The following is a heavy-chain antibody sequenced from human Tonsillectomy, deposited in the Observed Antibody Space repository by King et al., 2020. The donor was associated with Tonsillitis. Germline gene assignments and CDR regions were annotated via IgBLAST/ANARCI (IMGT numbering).Heavy chain of an antibody. Sequence: VQLVESGGGLVKPGGSLRLSRAASGFTFSNAWLSWVRQAPGKGLEWVGRIKGKTDGGTTDYAAPVKGRFTISRDASKKTLSLQMNSLKTDDTAVYYCTSAQHYDSSGYYYYWVQGTLVTVSS. CDR3: TSAQHYDSSGYYYY. D-gene: IGHD3-22*01. V-gene: IGHV3-15*01. CDR2: IKGKTDGGTT. CDR1: GFTFSNAW. J-gene: IGHJ4*02.